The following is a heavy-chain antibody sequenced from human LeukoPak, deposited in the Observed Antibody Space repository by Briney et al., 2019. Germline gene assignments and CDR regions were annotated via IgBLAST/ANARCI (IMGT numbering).Heavy chain of an antibody. CDR3: ARVDTAKKVDY. V-gene: IGHV4-59*01. J-gene: IGHJ4*02. CDR1: GDSIRSYY. D-gene: IGHD5-18*01. Sequence: SETLSLTCTVSGDSIRSYYWSWIRQPPGKGLEWIGYLYYSGSTNYNPSLKSRVTISVDTSKNQFSLKLSSVTAADTAVYYCARVDTAKKVDYWGQGTLVTVSS. CDR2: LYYSGST.